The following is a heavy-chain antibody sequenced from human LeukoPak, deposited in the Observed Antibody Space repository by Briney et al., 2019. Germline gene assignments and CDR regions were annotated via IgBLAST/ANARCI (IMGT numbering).Heavy chain of an antibody. V-gene: IGHV3-49*04. CDR3: TREADRLAFCGGDCYYYGMDV. J-gene: IGHJ6*02. Sequence: GGSLRLSCTASGFTFGDYAMSWVRQAPGEGLEWVGFIRSKAYGGTTEYAASVKGRFTISRDDSKSIAYLQMNSLKTEDTAVYYCTREADRLAFCGGDCYYYGMDVWGQGTTVTVSS. CDR2: IRSKAYGGTT. CDR1: GFTFGDYA. D-gene: IGHD2-21*01.